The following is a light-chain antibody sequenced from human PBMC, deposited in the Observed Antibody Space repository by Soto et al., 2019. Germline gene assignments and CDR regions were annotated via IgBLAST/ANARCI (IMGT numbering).Light chain of an antibody. Sequence: DFQMTQSPSAVYASVGDRVTITCRASHGVSSWLAWFQQKPGKAPTLLIYAASTLQSGVPSRFSGSGSGTDFTRTVSSLQPEDDATYYCHQCNSFPYTFGQGTQREIK. J-gene: IGKJ2*01. CDR2: AAS. V-gene: IGKV1-12*01. CDR1: HGVSSW. CDR3: HQCNSFPYT.